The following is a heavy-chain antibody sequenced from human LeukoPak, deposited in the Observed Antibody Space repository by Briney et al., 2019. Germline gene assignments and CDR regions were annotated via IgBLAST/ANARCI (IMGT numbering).Heavy chain of an antibody. Sequence: PGGPLRLSCSVSGFKFADYDMSWLRQAPGKGLEWVGFIRNTVYGGTIKYAAAVKGRFTISRDDSKSIAYLQMNSLQSEDTAVYFCSRSTWRYTMDVWGQGTTVTVSS. CDR3: SRSTWRYTMDV. CDR1: GFKFADYD. CDR2: IRNTVYGGTI. D-gene: IGHD5-24*01. J-gene: IGHJ6*02. V-gene: IGHV3-49*03.